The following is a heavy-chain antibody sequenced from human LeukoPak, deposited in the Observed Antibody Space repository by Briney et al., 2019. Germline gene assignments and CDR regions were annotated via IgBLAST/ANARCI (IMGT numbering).Heavy chain of an antibody. J-gene: IGHJ5*02. D-gene: IGHD3-3*01. CDR1: GGSISSSSYY. CDR3: ARVKIEVDFRSSHVNWFDP. CDR2: IYYSGST. V-gene: IGHV4-39*07. Sequence: PSETLSLTCTVSGGSISSSSYYWGWIRQPPGKGLEWIGSIYYSGSTYYNPSLKSRVTISVDTSKNQFSLKLSSVTAADTAVYYCARVKIEVDFRSSHVNWFDPWGQGTLVTVSS.